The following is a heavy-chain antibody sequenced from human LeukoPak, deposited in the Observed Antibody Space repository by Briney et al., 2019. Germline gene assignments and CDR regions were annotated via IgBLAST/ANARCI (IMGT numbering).Heavy chain of an antibody. CDR3: AGQLGGEAIIWLGDLV. V-gene: IGHV3-74*01. CDR2: INSDGSSA. CDR1: GFTFSSHW. J-gene: IGHJ4*02. D-gene: IGHD3-10*01. Sequence: GGSLRLSCAASGFTFSSHWMHWVRQAPGKGLVWVSRINSDGSSATYADSVKGRFTISRDNAKNTLYLQMNSLRAEDTAVYYCAGQLGGEAIIWLGDLVGGQGTLVTVSS.